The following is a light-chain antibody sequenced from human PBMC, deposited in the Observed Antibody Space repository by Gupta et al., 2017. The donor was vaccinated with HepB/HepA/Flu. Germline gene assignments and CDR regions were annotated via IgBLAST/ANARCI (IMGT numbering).Light chain of an antibody. J-gene: IGKJ4*01. V-gene: IGKV3-15*01. Sequence: EIVMTQSPATLSVSPGERATLSCRASQSVDIKLGWYQQIRGQPPRLLIYGASTRAPGIPGGCSGSGSGTEFTLTISSLQSEDSAVYYCQQYYDWGPLTFGGGTKVAIK. CDR1: QSVDIK. CDR3: QQYYDWGPLT. CDR2: GAS.